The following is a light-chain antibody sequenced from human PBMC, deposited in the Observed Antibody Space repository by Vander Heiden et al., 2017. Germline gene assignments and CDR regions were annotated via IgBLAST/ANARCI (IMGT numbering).Light chain of an antibody. CDR3: QQYGSSPRT. CDR2: GAS. V-gene: IGKV3-20*01. Sequence: EIVLTQSPGTLPLSPGERATLSCRASQSVSSSYLAWYQQKPGQAPSLLIYGASSRATGIPDRFSGSGSGTDFTLTISRLEPEDFAVYYCQQYGSSPRTFGQGTKVEIK. J-gene: IGKJ1*01. CDR1: QSVSSSY.